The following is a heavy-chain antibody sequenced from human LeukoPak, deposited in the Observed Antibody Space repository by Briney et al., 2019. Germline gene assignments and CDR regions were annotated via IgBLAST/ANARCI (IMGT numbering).Heavy chain of an antibody. Sequence: GASVKVSCKASGYTFTSYGISWVRQAPGQGLEWMGWISAYNGNTNYAQKLQGRVTMTTDTSTSTAYMELRSLRSDDTAVYYCARVVVPAATGYLLTPHYYYYYMDVWGKGTTVTVSS. CDR3: ARVVVPAATGYLLTPHYYYYYMDV. V-gene: IGHV1-18*01. J-gene: IGHJ6*03. CDR2: ISAYNGNT. D-gene: IGHD2-2*01. CDR1: GYTFTSYG.